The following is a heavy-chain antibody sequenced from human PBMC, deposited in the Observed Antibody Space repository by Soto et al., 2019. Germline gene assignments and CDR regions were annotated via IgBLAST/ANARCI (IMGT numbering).Heavy chain of an antibody. CDR3: TKDMRWNYGMDV. V-gene: IGHV3-43*01. J-gene: IGHJ6*02. D-gene: IGHD1-1*01. CDR1: GLTFDDYT. Sequence: LRLSCAASGLTFDDYTMHWVRQTPGKGLEWVSLISWDGANTYYADSVKGRFTISRDNRKNSLYLEMNSLRTGDTALYYCTKDMRWNYGMDVWGQGTTVTVSS. CDR2: ISWDGANT.